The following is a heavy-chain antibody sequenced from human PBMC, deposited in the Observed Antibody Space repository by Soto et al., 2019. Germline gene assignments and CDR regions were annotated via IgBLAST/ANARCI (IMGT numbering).Heavy chain of an antibody. Sequence: WGSLRLSCAASGFTFSSYAMSWVRQAPGKGLEWVSAISGSGGSTYYADSVKGRFTISRDNSKNTLYLQMNSLRAEDTAVYYCAKDPPSGYYKNWFDPWGQGTLVTVSS. CDR1: GFTFSSYA. V-gene: IGHV3-23*01. J-gene: IGHJ5*02. CDR2: ISGSGGST. CDR3: AKDPPSGYYKNWFDP. D-gene: IGHD3-3*01.